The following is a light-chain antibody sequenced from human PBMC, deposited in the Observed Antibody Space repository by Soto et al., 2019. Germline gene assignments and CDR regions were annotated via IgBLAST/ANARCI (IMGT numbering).Light chain of an antibody. CDR2: EVT. J-gene: IGLJ1*01. V-gene: IGLV2-14*01. CDR1: RSDVGAYNY. CDR3: SSFTSRFTFV. Sequence: QSVLTQPASVSGSPGQSIAISCTGTRSDVGAYNYFSWYQQRPGKSPKLMISEVTNRPSGVSDRFSGSKSGNTASLTISGLQAEDEADYYCSSFTSRFTFVFGTGTKVTVL.